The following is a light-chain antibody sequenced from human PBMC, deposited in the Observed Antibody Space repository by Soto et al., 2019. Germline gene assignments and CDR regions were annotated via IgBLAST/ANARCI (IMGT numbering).Light chain of an antibody. J-gene: IGKJ2*01. CDR2: DAS. Sequence: DIQMNQSPTSLSASLGDRDTITCQASQDISKYLHWYHQRPGKAPILVIYDASNLEEGAPSRFSGGGSRTSFTLTINTLQTEDIGTYYCQQYNNLPYTFGQGTKLDIK. V-gene: IGKV1-33*01. CDR1: QDISKY. CDR3: QQYNNLPYT.